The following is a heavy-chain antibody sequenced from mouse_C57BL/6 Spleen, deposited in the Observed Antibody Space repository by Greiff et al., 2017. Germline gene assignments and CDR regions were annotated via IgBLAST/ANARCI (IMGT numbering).Heavy chain of an antibody. CDR2: IDPSDSYT. J-gene: IGHJ2*01. Sequence: VQLQQPGAELVMPGASVKLSCKASGYTFTSYWMHWVKQRPGQGLEWIGEIDPSDSYTNYNQKFKGKSTLTVDKSSSTAYMQLSSLTSEDSAVYYCASIATVGYFDDWGQGTTLTVSS. D-gene: IGHD1-1*01. V-gene: IGHV1-69*01. CDR3: ASIATVGYFDD. CDR1: GYTFTSYW.